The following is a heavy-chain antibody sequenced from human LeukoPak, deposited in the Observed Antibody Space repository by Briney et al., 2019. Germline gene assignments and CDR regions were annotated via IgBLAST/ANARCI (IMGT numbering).Heavy chain of an antibody. D-gene: IGHD5-18*01. CDR3: AKGIQLWPLDV. CDR2: ISSSDTTM. V-gene: IGHV3-11*01. CDR1: GFTFSDYY. J-gene: IGHJ4*02. Sequence: GGSLRLSCAASGFTFSDYYMSWIRQAPGKGLEYISYISSSDTTMYYADSVKGRFTISRDNSKNALYLQMNSLRAEDTAVYYCAKGIQLWPLDVWGQGTLVTVSS.